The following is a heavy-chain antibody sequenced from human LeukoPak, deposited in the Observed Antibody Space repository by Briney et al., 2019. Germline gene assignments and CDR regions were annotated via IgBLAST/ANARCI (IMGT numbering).Heavy chain of an antibody. CDR1: GFIFSDYY. J-gene: IGHJ3*02. V-gene: IGHV3-11*01. Sequence: AGGSLRLSCAASGFIFSDYYMTWIRQAPGKGLEWLSYIDSSGDVIYYADSVKGRFTISRDNAKNSLYLQMNSLRAEDTAVYYCARGVYRRYSSSYDAFDIWGQGTMVTVSS. CDR2: IDSSGDVI. CDR3: ARGVYRRYSSSYDAFDI. D-gene: IGHD6-13*01.